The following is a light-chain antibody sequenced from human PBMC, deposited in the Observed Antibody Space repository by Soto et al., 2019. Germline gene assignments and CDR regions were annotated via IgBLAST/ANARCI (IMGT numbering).Light chain of an antibody. J-gene: IGLJ1*01. CDR1: SSDVGGFNY. CDR2: EVI. Sequence: QSALTQPASVSGSPGQSITISCTGTSSDVGGFNYVTWYQQHPGKAPKLMIYEVINRPSGVSNRFSGSKSGNTASPTISGLQAEDEADYHCSSYTSSSTYVFGTGTKLTVL. V-gene: IGLV2-14*01. CDR3: SSYTSSSTYV.